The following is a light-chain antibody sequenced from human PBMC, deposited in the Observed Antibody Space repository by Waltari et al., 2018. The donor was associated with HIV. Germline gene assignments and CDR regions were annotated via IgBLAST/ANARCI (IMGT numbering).Light chain of an antibody. Sequence: QSALTQPPSASGSPGQSVTLSCTGHSSDVGGYNYVSWYQQHPGKAPKLMIYEVSKRPSGVPDRFSGSKSGNTASLTVSGLQAEDEADYYCSSYAGSNNLLFGGGTKLTVL. CDR2: EVS. J-gene: IGLJ2*01. V-gene: IGLV2-8*01. CDR1: SSDVGGYNY. CDR3: SSYAGSNNLL.